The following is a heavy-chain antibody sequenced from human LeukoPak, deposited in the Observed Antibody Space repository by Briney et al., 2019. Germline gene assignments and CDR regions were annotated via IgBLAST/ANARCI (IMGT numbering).Heavy chain of an antibody. D-gene: IGHD2-2*01. CDR2: IYYSGST. Sequence: SETLSLTCTVSGGSISSGDYYWSWIRQPPGKGLEWIGYIYYSGSTYYNPSLKSRVTISVDTSKNQFSLKLSSVTAADTAVYFCAREVIVPAFFDYWGQGTLVTVSS. V-gene: IGHV4-30-4*01. CDR3: AREVIVPAFFDY. CDR1: GGSISSGDYY. J-gene: IGHJ4*02.